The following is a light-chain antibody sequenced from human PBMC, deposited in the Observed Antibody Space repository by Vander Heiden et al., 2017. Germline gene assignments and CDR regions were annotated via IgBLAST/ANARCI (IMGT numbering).Light chain of an antibody. CDR2: WAS. V-gene: IGKV4-1*01. CDR3: QQYYSTPHT. Sequence: DIVMTQSPDSLAVSLGERATLNCKSSQSVLYTSNNNNYLAWYQHKPGQPPKLLIYWASIRESGVPDRFSGSGSGTDFTLTIISLQAEDVAVYYCQQYYSTPHTFGQGTKLEIK. J-gene: IGKJ2*01. CDR1: QSVLYTSNNNNY.